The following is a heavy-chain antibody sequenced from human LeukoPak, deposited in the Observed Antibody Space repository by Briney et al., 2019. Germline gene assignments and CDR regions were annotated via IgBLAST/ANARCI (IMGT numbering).Heavy chain of an antibody. CDR2: ISWNSGSM. CDR1: GFTFDDYA. V-gene: IGHV3-9*01. CDR3: AKSRLRKRGLWFGELAY. Sequence: PGGSLRLSCAASGFTFDDYAMHWVRQAPGKGLEWVSGISWNSGSMGYADSVKGRFTISRDNAKNSLYLQMNSLRAEDTALYYCAKSRLRKRGLWFGELAYWGQGTLVTVSS. J-gene: IGHJ4*02. D-gene: IGHD3-10*01.